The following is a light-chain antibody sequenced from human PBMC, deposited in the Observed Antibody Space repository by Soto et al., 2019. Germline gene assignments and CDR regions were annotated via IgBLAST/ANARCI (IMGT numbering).Light chain of an antibody. Sequence: DIQMTQSPSTLSASIGDTVIITCRASQRINSWLAWYQQKPGKAPKHLIHKASTLESGVPSRFSGSKSGTEFTLTISSLQRDDFATFYCQQYDRFPYTFGQGNKLEIK. J-gene: IGKJ2*01. CDR2: KAS. CDR1: QRINSW. V-gene: IGKV1-5*03. CDR3: QQYDRFPYT.